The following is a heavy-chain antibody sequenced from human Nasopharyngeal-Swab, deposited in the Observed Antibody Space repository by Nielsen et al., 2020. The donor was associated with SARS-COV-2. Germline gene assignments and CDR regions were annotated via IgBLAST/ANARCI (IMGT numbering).Heavy chain of an antibody. Sequence: ASVKVSCKASGYTFTSNGMSWLRQAPGQGLEWMGWISTNTGNPEYAQGFTGRFVFSLDTSVKTAYLQITSLKAEDTAMYYCARDLNYYGYYFDFWGQGTQVTVSS. CDR2: ISTNTGNP. D-gene: IGHD3-10*01. CDR3: ARDLNYYGYYFDF. J-gene: IGHJ4*02. V-gene: IGHV7-4-1*02. CDR1: GYTFTSNG.